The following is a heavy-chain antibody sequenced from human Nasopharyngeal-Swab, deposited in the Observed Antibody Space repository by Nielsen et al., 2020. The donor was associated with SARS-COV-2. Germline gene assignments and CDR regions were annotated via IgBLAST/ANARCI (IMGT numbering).Heavy chain of an antibody. Sequence: GESLKISCAASGFTFSNYSMNWVRQAPGKGPEWVSSISSSSSYIYYADSVKGRFTISRDNAKNSLYLQMNSLRAEDTAVYYCASRAAIGWGQGTLVTVSS. CDR1: GFTFSNYS. D-gene: IGHD2-2*01. J-gene: IGHJ4*02. V-gene: IGHV3-21*01. CDR2: ISSSSSYI. CDR3: ASRAAIG.